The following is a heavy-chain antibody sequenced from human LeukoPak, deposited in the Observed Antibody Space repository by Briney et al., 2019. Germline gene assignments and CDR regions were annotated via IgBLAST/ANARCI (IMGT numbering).Heavy chain of an antibody. J-gene: IGHJ4*02. CDR2: ISGSGGST. D-gene: IGHD2-2*01. CDR3: ARDRGQDCGSASCSPDY. CDR1: GFTFSSYA. V-gene: IGHV3-23*01. Sequence: PGGSLRLSCAASGFTFSSYAMSWVRQAPGKGLEWVSAISGSGGSTYYADSVKGRFTISRDNSKNTLYLQMNRLRAEDTALYYCARDRGQDCGSASCSPDYWGQGTLVPV.